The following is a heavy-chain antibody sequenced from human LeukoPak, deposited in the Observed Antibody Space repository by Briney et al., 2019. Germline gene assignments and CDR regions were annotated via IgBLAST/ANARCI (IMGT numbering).Heavy chain of an antibody. Sequence: GESLKISCKGSGYSFTIYWIGWVRQMPGKGREWVGIIYPGDSDTRYSPSFQGHVPISDAKSLSTDYLEWSSLKPLDTAMYYCARLAVGATYWFDPWGQGTLVTVSS. CDR2: IYPGDSDT. V-gene: IGHV5-51*01. CDR3: ARLAVGATYWFDP. D-gene: IGHD1-26*01. J-gene: IGHJ5*02. CDR1: GYSFTIYW.